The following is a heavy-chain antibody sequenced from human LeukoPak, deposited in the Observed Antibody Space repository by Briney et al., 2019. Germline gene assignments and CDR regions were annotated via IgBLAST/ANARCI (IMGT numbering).Heavy chain of an antibody. CDR3: TRSQAPLEWLLKNAFDI. CDR2: IYTSGST. CDR1: GGSISSYY. J-gene: IGHJ3*02. D-gene: IGHD3-3*01. Sequence: PSETLSLTCTVSGGSISSYYWSWIRQPAGKGLEWIGRIYTSGSTNYNPSLKSRVTVSVDTSKNQFSLKLSSVTAADTAVYYCTRSQAPLEWLLKNAFDIWGQGTMVTVSS. V-gene: IGHV4-4*07.